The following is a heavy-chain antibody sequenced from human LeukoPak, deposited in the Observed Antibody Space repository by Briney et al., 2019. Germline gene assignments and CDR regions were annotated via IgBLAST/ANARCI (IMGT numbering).Heavy chain of an antibody. D-gene: IGHD3-22*01. J-gene: IGHJ6*03. CDR1: GFTSRSYW. Sequence: GGSLRLSCAASGFTSRSYWMSWVRQAPGKGLEWVANIKQDGSERYYVDSVKGRFTISRDNAKNSLYLQMNSLRAEDTAVYYCARRGAWSSGYQGTTYYMDVRGKGTTVTVSS. V-gene: IGHV3-7*01. CDR2: IKQDGSER. CDR3: ARRGAWSSGYQGTTYYMDV.